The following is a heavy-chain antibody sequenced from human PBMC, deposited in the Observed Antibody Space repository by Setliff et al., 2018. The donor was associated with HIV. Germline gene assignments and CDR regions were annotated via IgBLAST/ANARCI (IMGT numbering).Heavy chain of an antibody. J-gene: IGHJ4*02. V-gene: IGHV4-4*09. Sequence: PSETLSLTCTVSGGSISSYYWSWIRQPPGKGLEWIGYIYTSGSTNYNPSLKSRVTISVDTSKNQFPLKLSAVTAADTAVYYCARGARGSGSSNYYFDYWGQGTLVTVSS. CDR1: GGSISSYY. CDR3: ARGARGSGSSNYYFDY. CDR2: IYTSGST. D-gene: IGHD3-10*01.